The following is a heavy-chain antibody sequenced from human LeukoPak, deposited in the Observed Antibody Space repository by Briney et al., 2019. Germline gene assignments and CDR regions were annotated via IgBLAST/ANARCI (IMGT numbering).Heavy chain of an antibody. CDR2: IKQDGSEK. V-gene: IGHV3-7*01. CDR3: ARPYDSSGYYNDY. J-gene: IGHJ4*02. CDR1: GFTFSSYW. D-gene: IGHD3-22*01. Sequence: GGSLRLSCAASGFTFSSYWMSWVRQAPGKGLEWVVNIKQDGSEKYYVDSVKGRFTISRDNAKNSLYLQMNSLRAEDTAVYYCARPYDSSGYYNDYWGQGTLVTVSS.